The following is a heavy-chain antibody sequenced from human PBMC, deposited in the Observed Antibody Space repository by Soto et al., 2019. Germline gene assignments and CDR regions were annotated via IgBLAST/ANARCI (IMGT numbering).Heavy chain of an antibody. CDR1: CGSFIGYY. Sequence: SETLSLTCAVYCGSFIGYYWSWILQPPGKGLEWIGYIYHSGSTYYNPSLKSRVTISVDRSKNQFSLKLSSVTAADTAVYYCARVPGPWGQGTLVTVSS. CDR3: ARVPGP. V-gene: IGHV4-34*01. CDR2: IYHSGST. J-gene: IGHJ5*02.